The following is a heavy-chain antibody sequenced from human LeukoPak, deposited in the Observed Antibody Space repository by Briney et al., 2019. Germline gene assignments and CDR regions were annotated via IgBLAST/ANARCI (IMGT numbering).Heavy chain of an antibody. J-gene: IGHJ1*01. CDR2: ISSSGSTI. D-gene: IGHD6-13*01. Sequence: GGSLRLSCAVSGFTFSSYEMNWVRQAPGKGLEWVSYISSSGSTIYYADSVKGRFTISRDNAKNSLYLQMNSLRAEDTAVYYCARAYSSSWYYLQHWGQGTLVTVSS. CDR3: ARAYSSSWYYLQH. V-gene: IGHV3-48*03. CDR1: GFTFSSYE.